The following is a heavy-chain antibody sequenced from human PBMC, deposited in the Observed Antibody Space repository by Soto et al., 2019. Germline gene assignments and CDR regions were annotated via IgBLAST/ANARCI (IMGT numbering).Heavy chain of an antibody. CDR2: ISHNTGGT. CDR1: GYTLTGYY. J-gene: IGHJ4*02. Sequence: QAQLVQSGAEVKKPGASVKVSGKASGYTLTGYYLHWGRQAPGQGVEWMGWISHNTGGTKYAQKFQGRVTMTRDTSISTAYMELSRLRSDDTAVYYCARDAQSSGDYYFDYWGQGTLVTVSS. V-gene: IGHV1-2*02. D-gene: IGHD4-17*01. CDR3: ARDAQSSGDYYFDY.